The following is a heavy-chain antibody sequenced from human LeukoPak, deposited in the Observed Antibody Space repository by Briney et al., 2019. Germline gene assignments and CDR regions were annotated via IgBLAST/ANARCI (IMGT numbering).Heavy chain of an antibody. J-gene: IGHJ4*02. CDR1: GFSFSNYA. Sequence: GGSLRLSCAASGFSFSNYAMSWVRQAPGKGLEWVSVISGSGDNTYYANSVKGRLTISRDNAKNSLDLQMNSLRVEDTAVYYCARGFAVALWGQGTLVTVSS. D-gene: IGHD6-19*01. V-gene: IGHV3-23*01. CDR3: ARGFAVAL. CDR2: ISGSGDNT.